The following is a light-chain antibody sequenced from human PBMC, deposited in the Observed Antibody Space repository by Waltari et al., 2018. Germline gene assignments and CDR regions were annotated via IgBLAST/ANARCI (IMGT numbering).Light chain of an antibody. Sequence: QSALTQPASVSGSPGQSITISCTGTSSDVGAYNFVAWYQQHPRKAPKLMIFDVSNRPSGVSNRFSGSKSGNTASLTISGLQAEDEAGYYCSSYISSSTLELFGGGTSLTVL. CDR2: DVS. CDR3: SSYISSSTLEL. J-gene: IGLJ2*01. CDR1: SSDVGAYNF. V-gene: IGLV2-14*03.